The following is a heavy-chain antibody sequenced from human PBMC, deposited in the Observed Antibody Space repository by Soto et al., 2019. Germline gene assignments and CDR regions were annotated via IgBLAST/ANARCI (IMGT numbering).Heavy chain of an antibody. V-gene: IGHV3-30*18. J-gene: IGHJ6*02. D-gene: IGHD3-22*01. CDR1: GFTFSGYG. CDR3: AKDRGDYDTLSYYYYDGMDV. CDR2: ISYDGSNK. Sequence: PGGSLRLSCAASGFTFSGYGMHWVRQAPGKGLEWVAVISYDGSNKYYADSVKGRFTISRDNSKNTLYLQMNSLRAEDTAVYYCAKDRGDYDTLSYYYYDGMDVWGQGTTVTVSS.